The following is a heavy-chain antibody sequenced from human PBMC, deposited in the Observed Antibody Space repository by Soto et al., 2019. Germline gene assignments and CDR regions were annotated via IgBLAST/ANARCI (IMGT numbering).Heavy chain of an antibody. V-gene: IGHV4-39*01. CDR2: IYYSGST. D-gene: IGHD4-17*01. J-gene: IGHJ4*02. CDR3: ARHSYGDHHPRKVRPVRSHFDY. Sequence: SETLSLTCTVSGGSISSSSYYWGWIRQPPGKGLEWIGSIYYSGSTYYNPSLKSRVTISVDTSKNQFSLKLSSVTAADAAVYYCARHSYGDHHPRKVRPVRSHFDYWGQGTLVTVSS. CDR1: GGSISSSSYY.